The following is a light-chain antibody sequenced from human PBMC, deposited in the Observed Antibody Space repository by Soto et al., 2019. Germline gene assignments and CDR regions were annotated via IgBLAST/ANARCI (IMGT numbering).Light chain of an antibody. CDR2: SNN. CDR1: SSNVGNNF. CDR3: ASWDDSLNGYV. V-gene: IGLV1-44*01. Sequence: HSVLTQPSSASGSPGQRVTISCSGSSSNVGNNFVKWYQQFPGTAPKLLIYSNNQRPSGVPDRFSGSKSGTSASLAISGLQFEDEADYYCASWDDSLNGYVFGTGTKVTVL. J-gene: IGLJ1*01.